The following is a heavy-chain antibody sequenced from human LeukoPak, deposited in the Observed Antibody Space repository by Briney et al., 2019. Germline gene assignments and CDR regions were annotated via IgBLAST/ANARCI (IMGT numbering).Heavy chain of an antibody. Sequence: SQTLSLTCTVSGGSISSGGYYWSWIRQHPGKGLEWIRYIYYSGSTYYNPSLKSRVTISVDTSKNQFSLKLSSVTAADTAVYYCARDPMTTVTTNAFDIWGQGTMVTVSS. CDR1: GGSISSGGYY. D-gene: IGHD4-17*01. CDR3: ARDPMTTVTTNAFDI. V-gene: IGHV4-31*03. CDR2: IYYSGST. J-gene: IGHJ3*02.